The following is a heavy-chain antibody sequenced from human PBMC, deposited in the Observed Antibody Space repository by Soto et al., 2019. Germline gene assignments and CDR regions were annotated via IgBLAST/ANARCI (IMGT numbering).Heavy chain of an antibody. D-gene: IGHD3-22*01. Sequence: PSETLSLTCTVSGDSVSGGSYYWSWIRQPPGKGLEWIGYIYYSGSTNYNPSLKGRVTISIDMSKKQFSLKLTSLTSADTAVYYCARDFYDSVGYTWFDSWSQGTLVTVSS. J-gene: IGHJ5*01. CDR1: GDSVSGGSYY. CDR2: IYYSGST. CDR3: ARDFYDSVGYTWFDS. V-gene: IGHV4-61*01.